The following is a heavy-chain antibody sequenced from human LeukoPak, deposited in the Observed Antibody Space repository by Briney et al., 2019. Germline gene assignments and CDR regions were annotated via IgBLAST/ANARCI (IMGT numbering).Heavy chain of an antibody. CDR1: GGSITSYY. CDR2: VYFSGST. Sequence: SETLSLTCTVSGGSITSYYWTWIRQPPGKGLEWIGYVYFSGSTTYNPSLKSRVTISVDTSKNQFSLKLSSVTAADTAVYYCARDFGASWFGELFTKGYHYGMDVWGQGTTVTVSS. J-gene: IGHJ6*02. CDR3: ARDFGASWFGELFTKGYHYGMDV. D-gene: IGHD3-10*01. V-gene: IGHV4-59*12.